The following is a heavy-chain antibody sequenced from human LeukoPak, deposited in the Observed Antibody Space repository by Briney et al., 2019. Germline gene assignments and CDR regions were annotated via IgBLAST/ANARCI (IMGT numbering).Heavy chain of an antibody. CDR2: ISSSGSTI. D-gene: IGHD3-10*02. Sequence: GGSLRLSCAASGFTFSSYEVNWVRQAPGKGLEWVSYISSSGSTIYYADSVKGRFTISRDNAKNSLYLQMNSLRAEDTAVYYCAELGITMIGGVRGKGTTVTISS. V-gene: IGHV3-48*03. J-gene: IGHJ6*04. CDR1: GFTFSSYE. CDR3: AELGITMIGGV.